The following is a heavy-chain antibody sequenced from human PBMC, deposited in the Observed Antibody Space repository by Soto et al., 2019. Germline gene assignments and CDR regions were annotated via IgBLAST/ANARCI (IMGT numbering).Heavy chain of an antibody. D-gene: IGHD2-21*01. CDR1: GFTLTTYS. CDR3: VRECGLSSYYCMDV. V-gene: IGHV3-21*01. Sequence: PGGSLRLSCAASGFTLTTYSMNWVRQASGKGLEWVASISSSSSHIYYADSVKGRFTISRDNARYSLYLQMNSLRAEDTAGYYCVRECGLSSYYCMDVWGQGTTVTVSS. CDR2: ISSSSSHI. J-gene: IGHJ6*02.